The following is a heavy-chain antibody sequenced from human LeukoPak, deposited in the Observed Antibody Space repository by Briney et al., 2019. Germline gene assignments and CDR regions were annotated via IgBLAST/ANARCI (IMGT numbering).Heavy chain of an antibody. CDR3: ARFGGSKTYYDFWSGSSFDY. D-gene: IGHD3-3*01. CDR2: IYYSGST. J-gene: IGHJ4*02. V-gene: IGHV4-59*01. CDR1: GGSISSYY. Sequence: SETLSLTCTVSGGSISSYYWSWIRRPPGKGLEWIGYIYYSGSTNYNPSLKSRVTISVDTSKNQFSLKLSSVTAADTAVYYCARFGGSKTYYDFWSGSSFDYWGQGTLVTVSS.